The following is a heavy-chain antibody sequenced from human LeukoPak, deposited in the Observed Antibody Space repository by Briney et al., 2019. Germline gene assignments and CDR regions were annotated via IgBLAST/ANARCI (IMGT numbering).Heavy chain of an antibody. Sequence: GTSLRLSCAASGFTFSSYGMHWVRLAPGKGLEWVAVIWYDGSNKYYADSVKGRFTISRDNSKNTLYLQMNSLRAEDTAVYYCARGVGNYYYVMDVWGQGTTVTVSS. V-gene: IGHV3-33*01. CDR3: ARGVGNYYYVMDV. CDR2: IWYDGSNK. CDR1: GFTFSSYG. D-gene: IGHD3-10*01. J-gene: IGHJ6*02.